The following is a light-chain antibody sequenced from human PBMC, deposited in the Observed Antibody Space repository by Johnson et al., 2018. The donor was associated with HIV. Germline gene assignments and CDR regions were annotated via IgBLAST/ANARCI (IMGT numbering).Light chain of an antibody. CDR1: SSNIGNNY. CDR3: GTWDSSLSAGGYV. CDR2: DNN. V-gene: IGLV1-51*01. J-gene: IGLJ1*01. Sequence: QSVLTQPPSVSAAPGHKVTISCSGSSSNIGNNYVSWYQQLPGTAPKLLIYDNNKRPSGIPDRFSGSKSGTSATLGITGLQTGDEADYYCGTWDSSLSAGGYVFGTGTKVTVL.